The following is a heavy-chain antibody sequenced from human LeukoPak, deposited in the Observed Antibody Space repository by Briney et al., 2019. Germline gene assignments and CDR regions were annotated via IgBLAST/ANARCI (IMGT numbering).Heavy chain of an antibody. D-gene: IGHD6-13*01. CDR1: GSSVSSGSYY. Sequence: SETLSLTCTVSGSSVSSGSYYWTWIRQSPGTGLEWIGNIYYSGSTNYNPSLRSRVTMSVDTSKNQFSLKLSSVTAADTAIYYCAKDFVAAAGRFDYWGQGALVTVSS. J-gene: IGHJ4*02. CDR3: AKDFVAAAGRFDY. CDR2: IYYSGST. V-gene: IGHV4-61*01.